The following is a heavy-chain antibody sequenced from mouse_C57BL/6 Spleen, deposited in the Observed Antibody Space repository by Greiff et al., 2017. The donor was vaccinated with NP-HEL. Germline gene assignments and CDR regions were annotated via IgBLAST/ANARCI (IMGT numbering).Heavy chain of an antibody. CDR3: ASVYYYGSSYDFDY. Sequence: QVQLQQPGAELVKPGASVKLSCKASGYTFTSYWMHWVKQRPGQGLEWIGMIHPNSGSTNYNEKFKSKATLTVDKSSSTAYMQLSSLTSEDSAVYYCASVYYYGSSYDFDYWSQGTTLTVSS. V-gene: IGHV1-64*01. CDR2: IHPNSGST. J-gene: IGHJ2*01. D-gene: IGHD1-1*01. CDR1: GYTFTSYW.